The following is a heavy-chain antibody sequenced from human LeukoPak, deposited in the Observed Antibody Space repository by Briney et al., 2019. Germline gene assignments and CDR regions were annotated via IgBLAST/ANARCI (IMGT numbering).Heavy chain of an antibody. V-gene: IGHV1-69*13. Sequence: SVKVSCKASGGTFSSYAISWVRQAPGQGLEWMGGFIPIFGTANYAQKFQGRVTITADESTSTAYMELSSLRSEDTAVYYCASRVSLSGYSSGWYIFDYWGQGTLVTVSS. CDR3: ASRVSLSGYSSGWYIFDY. CDR1: GGTFSSYA. J-gene: IGHJ4*02. CDR2: FIPIFGTA. D-gene: IGHD6-19*01.